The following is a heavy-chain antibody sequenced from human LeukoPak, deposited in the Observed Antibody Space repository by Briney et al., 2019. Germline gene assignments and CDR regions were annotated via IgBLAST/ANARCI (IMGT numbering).Heavy chain of an antibody. CDR2: ISYDGRQN. Sequence: GGSLRLSCAASGFTFSTYAMNWVRQAPGKGLEWVAVISYDGRQNYYADSVKGRFTISRDNSENTLYLQMNSLRDEDSAAYYCARVYLERLTAGYFDHWGQGTLVTVSS. J-gene: IGHJ4*02. CDR1: GFTFSTYA. V-gene: IGHV3-30*04. D-gene: IGHD2-8*01. CDR3: ARVYLERLTAGYFDH.